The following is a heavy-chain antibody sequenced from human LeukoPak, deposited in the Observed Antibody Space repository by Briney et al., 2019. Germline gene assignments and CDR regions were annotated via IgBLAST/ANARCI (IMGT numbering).Heavy chain of an antibody. V-gene: IGHV1-46*01. D-gene: IGHD1-26*01. CDR2: INPRGGST. J-gene: IGHJ5*02. CDR1: GYTFTSRF. CDR3: ARDNSVGDVAWWFDP. Sequence: GASVKVSCKASGYTFTSRFMHWVRQALGQGLEWMGIINPRGGSTSYTQKFQGRVTMTRDTSTSTVYMELSSLRSEDTAVYYCARDNSVGDVAWWFDPWGQGTLVTVSS.